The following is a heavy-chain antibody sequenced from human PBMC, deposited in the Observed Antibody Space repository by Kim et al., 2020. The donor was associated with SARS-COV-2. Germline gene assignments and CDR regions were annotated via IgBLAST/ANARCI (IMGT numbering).Heavy chain of an antibody. CDR3: ARVGLISSWYYFDY. D-gene: IGHD6-13*01. Sequence: TPSLRSRVTISVDTSKNQCSLKLSSVTAADTAVYYCARVGLISSWYYFDYWGQGTLVTVSS. J-gene: IGHJ4*02. V-gene: IGHV4-59*01.